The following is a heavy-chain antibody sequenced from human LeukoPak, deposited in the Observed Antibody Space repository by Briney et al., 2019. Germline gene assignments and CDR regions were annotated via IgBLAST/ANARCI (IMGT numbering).Heavy chain of an antibody. D-gene: IGHD5-12*01. J-gene: IGHJ4*02. V-gene: IGHV4-31*03. Sequence: SETLSLTCSVSGDSSSSGTHYWSWIRQHPEKFLEWIGYIYYSGSTYYNPSLKSRVTISVDTSKNQFSLKLSSVTAADTAVYYCASGSEEVATLAYWGQGTLVTVFS. CDR1: GDSSSSGTHY. CDR2: IYYSGST. CDR3: ASGSEEVATLAY.